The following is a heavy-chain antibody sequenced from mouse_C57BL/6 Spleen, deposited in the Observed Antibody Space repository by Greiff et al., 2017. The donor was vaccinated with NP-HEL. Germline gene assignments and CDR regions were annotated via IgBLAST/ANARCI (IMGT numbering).Heavy chain of an antibody. D-gene: IGHD1-1*01. CDR1: GFTFSSYG. J-gene: IGHJ3*01. V-gene: IGHV5-6*01. Sequence: EVQVVESGGDLVKPGGSLKLSCAASGFTFSSYGMSWVRQTPDKRLEWVATISSGGSYTYYPDSVKGRFTISRDNAKNTLYLQMSSLKSEETAMYYCARHGITTVVATRFAYWGQGTLVTVSA. CDR3: ARHGITTVVATRFAY. CDR2: ISSGGSYT.